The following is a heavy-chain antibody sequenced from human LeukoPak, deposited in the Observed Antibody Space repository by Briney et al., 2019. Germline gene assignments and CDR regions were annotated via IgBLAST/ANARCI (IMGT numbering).Heavy chain of an antibody. J-gene: IGHJ6*02. CDR1: GFTFSSYW. CDR3: TRDRRYGGMDV. V-gene: IGHV3-74*01. Sequence: PGGSLRLSCAASGFTFSSYWMHWVRQAPGKGLVWVSRIISDGSSATHADSVKGRFTMSRDNAKNMLYLQMNSLRAEDTAVYYCTRDRRYGGMDVWSQGTTVTVSS. D-gene: IGHD3-10*01. CDR2: IISDGSSA.